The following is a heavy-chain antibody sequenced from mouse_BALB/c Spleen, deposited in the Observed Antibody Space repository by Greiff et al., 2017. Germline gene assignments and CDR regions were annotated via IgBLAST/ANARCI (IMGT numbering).Heavy chain of an antibody. Sequence: QVQLQQSGAELMKPGASVKISCKATGYTFSSYWIEWVKQRPGHGLEWIGEILPGRGSTNSNEKFKGKATFTADTSANTAYMQLSSLTSEDSAVYYCAICHDYDGAWFAYWGQGTLVTVSA. D-gene: IGHD2-4*01. CDR3: AICHDYDGAWFAY. V-gene: IGHV1-9*01. CDR2: ILPGRGST. CDR1: GYTFSSYW. J-gene: IGHJ3*01.